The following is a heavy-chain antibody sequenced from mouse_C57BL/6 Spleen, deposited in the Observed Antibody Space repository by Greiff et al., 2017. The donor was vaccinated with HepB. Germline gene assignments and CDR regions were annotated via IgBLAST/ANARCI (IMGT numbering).Heavy chain of an antibody. CDR3: VRSTMVTTDAY. Sequence: EVKLEESGGGLVQPKGSLKLSCAASGFSFNTYAMNWVRQAPGKGLEWVARIRSKSNNYATYYADSVKDRFTISRDDSESMLYLQMNNLKTEDTAMYYCVRSTMVTTDAYWGQGTLVTVSA. CDR2: IRSKSNNYAT. CDR1: GFSFNTYA. D-gene: IGHD2-2*01. J-gene: IGHJ3*01. V-gene: IGHV10-1*01.